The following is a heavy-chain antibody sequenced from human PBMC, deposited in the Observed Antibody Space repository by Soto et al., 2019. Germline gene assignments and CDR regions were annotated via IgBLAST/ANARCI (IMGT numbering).Heavy chain of an antibody. D-gene: IGHD3-3*01. CDR1: GYTFTRYG. CDR2: ISAYNGNT. V-gene: IGHV1-18*04. J-gene: IGHJ5*02. CDR3: ARVDYDFWSGYYSRVPNWFDP. Sequence: ASVKVSCKASGYTFTRYGISWVRQAPGQGLEWMGWISAYNGNTNYAQKLQGRVTMTTDTSTSTAYMELRSLRSDDTAVYYCARVDYDFWSGYYSRVPNWFDPWGQGTLVTVSS.